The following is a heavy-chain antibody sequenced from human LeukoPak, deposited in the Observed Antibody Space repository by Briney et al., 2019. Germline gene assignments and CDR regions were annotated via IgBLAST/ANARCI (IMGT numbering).Heavy chain of an antibody. CDR1: GFTFSSYY. Sequence: GGSLRLSCAASGFTFSSYYVHWVRQAPGKGLERVAIISYDGSNKYYADSVKDRFTISRDNSKNSLYLQMSSLRVEDTAVYYCAISSRGSGSFGTFDFWGQGTLVTVSS. V-gene: IGHV3-30*03. J-gene: IGHJ4*02. CDR2: ISYDGSNK. CDR3: AISSRGSGSFGTFDF. D-gene: IGHD1-26*01.